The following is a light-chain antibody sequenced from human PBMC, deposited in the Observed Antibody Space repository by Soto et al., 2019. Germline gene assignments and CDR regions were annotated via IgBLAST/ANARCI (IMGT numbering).Light chain of an antibody. J-gene: IGLJ1*01. CDR1: SSDVGDYNY. CDR3: SSYTTSNTRQIV. CDR2: DVS. Sequence: QSALTQPASVSGSPGQSITISCTGTSSDVGDYNYVSWYQHHPGKAPKLMIFDVSNRPSGVSNRFSGSKSGNTASLTNSGLQPEDEADYYCSSYTTSNTRQIVFGTGTKLTVL. V-gene: IGLV2-14*03.